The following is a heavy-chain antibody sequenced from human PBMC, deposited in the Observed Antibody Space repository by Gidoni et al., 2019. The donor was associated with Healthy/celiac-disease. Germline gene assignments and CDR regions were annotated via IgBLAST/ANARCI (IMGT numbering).Heavy chain of an antibody. V-gene: IGHV1-69*01. J-gene: IGHJ6*02. CDR1: GGTFSSYA. CDR2: SIPIFGTG. CDR3: ARGTVVTAIHYYYYGMDV. Sequence: QVQLVQSSAGVKKPGSSVKVSCNPSGGTFSSYAISWVRQAPGQGLEWMGGSIPIFGTGNDAQKFQGRVTNTADESTSTAYMELSSLRSEDTAVYYCARGTVVTAIHYYYYGMDVWGQGTTVTVSS. D-gene: IGHD2-21*02.